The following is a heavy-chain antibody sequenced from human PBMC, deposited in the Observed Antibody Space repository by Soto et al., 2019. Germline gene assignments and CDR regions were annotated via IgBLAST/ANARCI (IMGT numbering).Heavy chain of an antibody. CDR1: GGSFSGYY. CDR2: INHSGST. CDR3: ARGLFNSRRVLESFPPRRPFDY. V-gene: IGHV4-34*01. D-gene: IGHD3-3*01. J-gene: IGHJ4*02. Sequence: SETLSLTCAVYGGSFSGYYWSWIRQPPGKGLEWIGEINHSGSTNYNPSLKSRVTISVDTSKNQFSLKLSSVPAADTAVYYCARGLFNSRRVLESFPPRRPFDYWGPGTLVTVSS.